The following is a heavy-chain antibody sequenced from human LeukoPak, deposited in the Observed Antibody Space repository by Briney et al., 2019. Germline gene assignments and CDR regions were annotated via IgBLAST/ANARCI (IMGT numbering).Heavy chain of an antibody. CDR1: GFTFSSYA. CDR3: AKGLDYGSGYFLFDY. Sequence: QSGGSLRLSCAASGFTFSSYAMSWVRQAPGKGLEWVSAISGSGGSTYYADSVKGRFTISRDNSKNTLYLQMNSLRAEDTAVYYCAKGLDYGSGYFLFDYWGQGTLVTVSS. CDR2: ISGSGGST. V-gene: IGHV3-23*01. D-gene: IGHD3-10*01. J-gene: IGHJ4*02.